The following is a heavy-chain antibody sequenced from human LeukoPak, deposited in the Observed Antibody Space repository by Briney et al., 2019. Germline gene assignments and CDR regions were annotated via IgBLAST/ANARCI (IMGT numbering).Heavy chain of an antibody. CDR1: GGSISSYY. CDR3: ARSGYSDDAFDI. D-gene: IGHD3-22*01. Sequence: PSETLSLTCTVSGGSISSYYWSWIRQPPGKGLEWIGYIYYSGSINYNPSLKSRVTISVDTSKNQFSLKLSSVTAADTAVYYCARSGYSDDAFDIWGQGTMVTVSS. V-gene: IGHV4-59*01. CDR2: IYYSGSI. J-gene: IGHJ3*02.